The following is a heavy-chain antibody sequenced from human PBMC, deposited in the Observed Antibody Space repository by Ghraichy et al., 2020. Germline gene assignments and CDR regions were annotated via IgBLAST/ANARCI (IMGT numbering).Heavy chain of an antibody. CDR3: ATAGIPSGRGDY. Sequence: LSLTCAASGFTFTNAWMHWVRQAPGKGLEWVGRIKTNTDSGTTDFAAPVKGRFTISRDDSKNMLYLQMNSQKTEDTAVYYCATAGIPSGRGDYWGQGTLVTVSS. D-gene: IGHD2-2*01. CDR1: GFTFTNAW. V-gene: IGHV3-15*07. J-gene: IGHJ4*02. CDR2: IKTNTDSGTT.